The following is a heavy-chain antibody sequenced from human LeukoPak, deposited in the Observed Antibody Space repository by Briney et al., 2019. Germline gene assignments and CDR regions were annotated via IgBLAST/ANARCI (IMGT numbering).Heavy chain of an antibody. D-gene: IGHD3-16*02. J-gene: IGHJ5*02. CDR2: INAYNGNT. Sequence: ASVKVSCKASGYTFTSYGISWVRQAPGQGLEWMGWINAYNGNTNYAQKLQGRVTMTTDTSTSTANMELRSLRSDDTAVYYCARGTLLEDYVWGSYRYTLWFDPWGQGTLVTVSS. CDR3: ARGTLLEDYVWGSYRYTLWFDP. V-gene: IGHV1-18*01. CDR1: GYTFTSYG.